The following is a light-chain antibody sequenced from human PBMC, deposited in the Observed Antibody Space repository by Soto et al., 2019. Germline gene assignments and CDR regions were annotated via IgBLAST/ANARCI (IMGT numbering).Light chain of an antibody. CDR3: HQYGSSPRT. CDR2: GAS. Sequence: EIVLTQSPGTLSWSSGDRATLSCRASQSVSSNFLAWYQQKPGQAPRLLIYGASIRATGIPDRFSGSGSGTDFTLTIRRLEPEDFAMYFCHQYGSSPRTFGQGTKVEIK. V-gene: IGKV3-20*01. CDR1: QSVSSNF. J-gene: IGKJ1*01.